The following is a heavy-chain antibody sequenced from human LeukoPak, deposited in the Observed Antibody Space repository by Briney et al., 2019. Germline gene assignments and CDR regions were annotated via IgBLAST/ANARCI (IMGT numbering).Heavy chain of an antibody. CDR3: ARGNRYELAFDI. CDR2: ISSSSSYI. Sequence: SGGSLRLSCAASGFTFSSYSMNWVRQAPGKGLEWVSSISSSSSYIYYADSVKGRFTISRDNAKNSLYLQMNSLRAEDTAVYYCARGNRYELAFDIWGQGTMVTVSS. V-gene: IGHV3-21*01. D-gene: IGHD1-14*01. CDR1: GFTFSSYS. J-gene: IGHJ3*02.